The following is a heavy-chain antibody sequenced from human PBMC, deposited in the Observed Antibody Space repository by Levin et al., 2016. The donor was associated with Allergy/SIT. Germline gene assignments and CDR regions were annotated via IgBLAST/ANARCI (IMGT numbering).Heavy chain of an antibody. CDR2: ISAYNGNT. V-gene: IGHV1-18*01. D-gene: IGHD3-22*01. J-gene: IGHJ4*02. CDR3: ARERSDSSGYLIIDY. Sequence: WVRQAPGQGLEWMGWISAYNGNTNYAQKLQGRVTMTTDTSTSTAYMELRSLRSDDTAVYYCARERSDSSGYLIIDYWGQGTLVTVSS.